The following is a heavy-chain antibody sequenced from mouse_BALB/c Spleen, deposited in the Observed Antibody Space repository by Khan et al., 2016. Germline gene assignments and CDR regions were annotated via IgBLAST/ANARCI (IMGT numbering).Heavy chain of an antibody. Sequence: EVQLQESGPGLVKPSQSLSLTCTVTGYSITSDYAWNWIRQFPGNKLEWMGYISYSGSPSYNPSLKSRISITRDTSKNQFFLQLTSVTTEDTATYYCAREGVTTVYAMDYWGQGTSVTVSS. CDR2: ISYSGSP. CDR1: GYSITSDYA. V-gene: IGHV3-2*02. J-gene: IGHJ4*01. CDR3: AREGVTTVYAMDY. D-gene: IGHD1-1*01.